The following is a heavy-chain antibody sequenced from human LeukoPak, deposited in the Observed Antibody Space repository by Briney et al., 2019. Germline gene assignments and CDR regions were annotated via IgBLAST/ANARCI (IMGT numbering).Heavy chain of an antibody. CDR1: GGSISSYY. D-gene: IGHD6-13*01. CDR3: ARVDSSSWYYFDY. J-gene: IGHJ4*02. V-gene: IGHV4-59*01. CDR2: IYYSGST. Sequence: PSETLSLTCTVSGGSISSYYWSWIRQPPGKGLEWIGYIYYSGSTNYNPSLKSRVTMSVDTSKNQFSLKLSSVTAADTAVYYCARVDSSSWYYFDYWGQGTLVTVSS.